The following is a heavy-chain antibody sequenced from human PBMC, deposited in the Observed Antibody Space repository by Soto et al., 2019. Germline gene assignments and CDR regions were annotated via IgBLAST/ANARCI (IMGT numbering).Heavy chain of an antibody. Sequence: GGSLRLSCAASGFTFSNYAMHWVRQAPGKGLEWVAVISYDGSDKYYLASVKGRFTISRDNSKNTVYLQMSSLRVEDTAVYYCVKGEYYYDSSGYYPFDYWGQGTLVTVSS. V-gene: IGHV3-30*14. D-gene: IGHD3-22*01. J-gene: IGHJ4*02. CDR3: VKGEYYYDSSGYYPFDY. CDR1: GFTFSNYA. CDR2: ISYDGSDK.